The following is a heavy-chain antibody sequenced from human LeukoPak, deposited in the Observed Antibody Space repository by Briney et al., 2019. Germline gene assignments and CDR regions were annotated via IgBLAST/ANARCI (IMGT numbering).Heavy chain of an antibody. CDR2: ISYTGSP. CDR1: GGSLTSHY. D-gene: IGHD3-10*01. CDR3: ARLLNNYNAGDPDTFDM. Sequence: PSETLSLTCSVSGGSLTSHYWSWIRQSPGKGLQWISYISYTGSPRDNPSFQSRVTISLDTSKTHFSLKLTSVTAADTAVYYCARLLNNYNAGDPDTFDMWGPGTMVTVSS. J-gene: IGHJ3*02. V-gene: IGHV4-59*08.